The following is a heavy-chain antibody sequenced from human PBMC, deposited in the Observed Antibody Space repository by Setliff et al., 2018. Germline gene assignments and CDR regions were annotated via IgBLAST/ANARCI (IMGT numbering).Heavy chain of an antibody. J-gene: IGHJ4*02. V-gene: IGHV3-21*01. CDR1: GFTFSSYT. Sequence: GGSLRLSCAASGFTFSSYTMNWVRQAPGQGLEWVSSIXXXXXXXXXXXXXXXXXTISXDXAKNSLYLQMNSLRAEDTATYYCARSENCFSTLCSPYDYWGQGTLVTVSS. D-gene: IGHD2-2*01. CDR2: IXXXXXXX. CDR3: ARSENCFSTLCSPYDY.